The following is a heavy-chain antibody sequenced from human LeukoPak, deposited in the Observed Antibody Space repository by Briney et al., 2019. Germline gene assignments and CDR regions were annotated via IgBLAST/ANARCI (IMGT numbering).Heavy chain of an antibody. V-gene: IGHV6-1*01. CDR2: TYYRSKWYN. J-gene: IGHJ4*02. CDR3: ERGRRAPTCFTY. D-gene: IGHD2-15*01. CDR1: GDSVSSNSAA. Sequence: SQTLSLTCAISGDSVSSNSAAWNWIRQSPSRGLEWLGRTYYRSKWYNDYAVSVKSRITIDPDTSKNQFSLQLNSVTPEDTAVFYWERGRRAPTCFTYGGQEPRVPVPP.